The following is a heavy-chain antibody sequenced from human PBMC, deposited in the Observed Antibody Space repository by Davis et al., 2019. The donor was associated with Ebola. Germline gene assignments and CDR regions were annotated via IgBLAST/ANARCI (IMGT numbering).Heavy chain of an antibody. Sequence: GESLKISCAASGFTFSSYGMHWVRQAPGKGLEWVAVISYDGSNKDYADSVKGRFTIARDNSKNTLYLQMNSLRAEDTAVYYCAKDRNWNDEVLKYFYGMDVWGKGTTVTVSS. J-gene: IGHJ6*04. CDR2: ISYDGSNK. CDR3: AKDRNWNDEVLKYFYGMDV. D-gene: IGHD1-1*01. V-gene: IGHV3-30*18. CDR1: GFTFSSYG.